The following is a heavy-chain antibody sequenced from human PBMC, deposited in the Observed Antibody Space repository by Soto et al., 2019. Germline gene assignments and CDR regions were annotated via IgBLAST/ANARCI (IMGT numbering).Heavy chain of an antibody. Sequence: EVQLVESGGGLVQPGGSLRLSCAASGFTVSSNYMSWVRQAPGKGLEWVSVIYSGGSTYYADSVKGRFTISRDNSKNTLYLQMNSLRAEDTAVYYCATGQESVGYFDWLLAEYYFDYWGQGTLVTVSS. CDR2: IYSGGST. CDR3: ATGQESVGYFDWLLAEYYFDY. V-gene: IGHV3-66*01. D-gene: IGHD3-9*01. J-gene: IGHJ4*02. CDR1: GFTVSSNY.